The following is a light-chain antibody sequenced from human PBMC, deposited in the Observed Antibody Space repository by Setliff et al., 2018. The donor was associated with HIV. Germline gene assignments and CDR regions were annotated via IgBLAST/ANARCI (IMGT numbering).Light chain of an antibody. CDR3: QVWDSSSDHPYV. J-gene: IGLJ1*01. V-gene: IGLV3-21*01. Sequence: SYELARPPSVSVAPGKTARITCGGNNIGSKSVHWYQQKPGQAPVVVIYYDSDRPSGIPERFSGSNSGTTATLTISRVEAGDEADYYCQVWDSSSDHPYVFGTGTKGTVL. CDR1: NIGSKS. CDR2: YDS.